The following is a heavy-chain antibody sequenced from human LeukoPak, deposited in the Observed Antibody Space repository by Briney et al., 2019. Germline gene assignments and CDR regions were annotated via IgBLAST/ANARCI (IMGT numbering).Heavy chain of an antibody. Sequence: PSETLSLTCTVSGGSISSSSYYWGWIRQPPGKGLEWIGRIYTSGSTNYNPSLKSRATMSVDTSKNQFSLKLSSVTAADTAVYYCARESVAGTEDYWGQGTLVTVSS. D-gene: IGHD6-19*01. CDR2: IYTSGST. J-gene: IGHJ4*02. CDR1: GGSISSSSYY. V-gene: IGHV4-39*07. CDR3: ARESVAGTEDY.